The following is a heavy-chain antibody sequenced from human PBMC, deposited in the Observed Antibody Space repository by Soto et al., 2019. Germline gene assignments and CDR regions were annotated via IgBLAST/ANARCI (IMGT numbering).Heavy chain of an antibody. V-gene: IGHV4-34*01. D-gene: IGHD3-3*01. Sequence: ASEALSLTCAVYGGSVNGYYWNWIRQPPGKGLEWIGEINHTGGTHYNPSLKSRVTMSVDTSKNQFSLRLSSVTAADTAIYYCATRITVFGLLIPPFDPWGQGTQVTVSS. CDR3: ATRITVFGLLIPPFDP. J-gene: IGHJ5*02. CDR2: INHTGGT. CDR1: GGSVNGYY.